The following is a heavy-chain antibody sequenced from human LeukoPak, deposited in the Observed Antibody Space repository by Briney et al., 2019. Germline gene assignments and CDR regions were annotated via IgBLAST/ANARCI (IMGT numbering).Heavy chain of an antibody. CDR3: AKDDHGGSGWRDYFDY. V-gene: IGHV3-23*01. J-gene: IGHJ4*02. Sequence: GGSLRLSCAASGFTFSSYAMSWVRPALGKGLEWVSAISGSTGSTYYADCVKGRFTISRDNSKSTLYLQMNSLRAEDTAVYYCAKDDHGGSGWRDYFDYWGQGTLVTVSS. D-gene: IGHD6-19*01. CDR1: GFTFSSYA. CDR2: ISGSTGST.